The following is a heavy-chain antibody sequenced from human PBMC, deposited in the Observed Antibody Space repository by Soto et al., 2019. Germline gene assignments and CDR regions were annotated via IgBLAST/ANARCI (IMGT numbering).Heavy chain of an antibody. D-gene: IGHD5-12*01. CDR2: IYYSGST. CDR1: GFSLGRSICY. V-gene: IGHV4-39*01. CDR3: VSPDDVEMATMEGAFDI. Sequence: PDTLALTCPFSGFSLGRSICYLGWLRPPPGKGLEWIGSIYYSGSTYYNPSLKSRVTISVDTSKNQFSLKLSSVTAADTAVYYCVSPDDVEMATMEGAFDISGQGTMVTVS. J-gene: IGHJ3*02.